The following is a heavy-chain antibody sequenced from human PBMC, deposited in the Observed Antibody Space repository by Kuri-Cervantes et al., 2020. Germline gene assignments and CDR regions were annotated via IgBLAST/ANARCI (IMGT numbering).Heavy chain of an antibody. CDR1: GFTFSSYS. Sequence: GESLKISCAASGFTFSSYSMNWVRQAPGKGLEWVSYISSSSSTIYYADSVKGRFTISRDNAKNSLYLQMNSLRDEDTAVYYCARDRAEMATIFTVSLSRWGQGTLVTVSS. CDR2: ISSSSSTI. D-gene: IGHD5-24*01. V-gene: IGHV3-48*02. CDR3: ARDRAEMATIFTVSLSR. J-gene: IGHJ4*02.